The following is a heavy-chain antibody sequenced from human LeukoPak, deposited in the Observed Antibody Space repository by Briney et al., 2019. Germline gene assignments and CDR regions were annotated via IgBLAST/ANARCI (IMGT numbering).Heavy chain of an antibody. D-gene: IGHD3-9*01. CDR1: GHSFTNYW. V-gene: IGHV5-51*03. J-gene: IGHJ5*02. Sequence: GESLKISCKGSGHSFTNYWIGWVRQMPGKGLEWMGIIYPDDSDTRYSPSFQGQVTISADKSISTAYLQWSSLKASDTAMYFCARSEYYDIVTGSVWFDPWGQGTLVTVSS. CDR2: IYPDDSDT. CDR3: ARSEYYDIVTGSVWFDP.